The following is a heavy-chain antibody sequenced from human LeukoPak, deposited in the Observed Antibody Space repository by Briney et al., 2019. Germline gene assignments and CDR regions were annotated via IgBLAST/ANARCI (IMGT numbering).Heavy chain of an antibody. J-gene: IGHJ5*02. CDR2: IYYRGSA. CDR3: ARHEWRITTPTWFDP. D-gene: IGHD3-3*01. CDR1: GGSITSGTYH. Sequence: SETLTLTCTVSGGSITSGTYHWGWIRQPPGKRLQWNGSIYYRGSAYYTPSLKIRVTISVDTSKNQFSLKLNSVTAAGTAVYYCARHEWRITTPTWFDPWGQGTLVTVSS. V-gene: IGHV4-39*01.